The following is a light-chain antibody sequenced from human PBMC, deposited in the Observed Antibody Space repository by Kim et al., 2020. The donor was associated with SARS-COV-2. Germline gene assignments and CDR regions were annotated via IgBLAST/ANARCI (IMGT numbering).Light chain of an antibody. Sequence: SPGERATPSCRASESVLRSYLAWYQQKPGQAPRLLIYATSSRAPGIPDRFSGSGSGTDFTLTISRLEPEDFAVYYCQQYGGSPLYTFGQGTKLEI. CDR2: ATS. V-gene: IGKV3-20*01. CDR1: ESVLRSY. CDR3: QQYGGSPLYT. J-gene: IGKJ2*01.